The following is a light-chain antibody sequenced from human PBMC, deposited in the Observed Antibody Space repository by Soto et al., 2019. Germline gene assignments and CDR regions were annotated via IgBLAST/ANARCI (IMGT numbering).Light chain of an antibody. Sequence: QAVVTQPPSVSGAPGQRGTISCTGNSSNIGAGYDVHWYQQLPGTAPKLLIYGNSNRPSGVPDRFSGSKSGTSASLAITGLQAEDEADYYCQSYDSSLSEVFGTGTKLTVL. V-gene: IGLV1-40*01. J-gene: IGLJ1*01. CDR2: GNS. CDR1: SSNIGAGYD. CDR3: QSYDSSLSEV.